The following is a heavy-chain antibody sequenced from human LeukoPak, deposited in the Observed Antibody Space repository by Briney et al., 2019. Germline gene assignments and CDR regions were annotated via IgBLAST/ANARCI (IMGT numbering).Heavy chain of an antibody. J-gene: IGHJ5*02. D-gene: IGHD3-9*01. V-gene: IGHV5-51*01. Sequence: GESLKISFKGSGYSFTSYWMGWVRPIPGKGLEGVGIIYPGGADTRYSTSFQDQLTISADKSISTAYLQWSSLKASDTAMYYCARSYYDIFTGYSWFDPWGQGTLVTVSS. CDR1: GYSFTSYW. CDR2: IYPGGADT. CDR3: ARSYYDIFTGYSWFDP.